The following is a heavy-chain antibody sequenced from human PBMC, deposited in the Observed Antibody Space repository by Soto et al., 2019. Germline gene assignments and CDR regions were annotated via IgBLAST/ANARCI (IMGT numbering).Heavy chain of an antibody. J-gene: IGHJ6*02. Sequence: QVQLVQSGAEVKKPGASVKVSCKASGYTFTSYGISWVRQAPGQGLEWMGWISAYNGNTNYAQKLQGRVTMTTETXXSTAYMELRSLRADDTAVYYCASHSMGQQLYGMDVWGQGTTVTVSS. V-gene: IGHV1-18*01. CDR2: ISAYNGNT. D-gene: IGHD6-13*01. CDR1: GYTFTSYG. CDR3: ASHSMGQQLYGMDV.